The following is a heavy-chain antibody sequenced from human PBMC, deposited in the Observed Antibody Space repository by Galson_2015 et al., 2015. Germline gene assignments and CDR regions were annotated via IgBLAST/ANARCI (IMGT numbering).Heavy chain of an antibody. D-gene: IGHD3-10*01. CDR3: ARDREVRGALDY. J-gene: IGHJ4*02. CDR2: IWYDGSNK. CDR1: GFTFSSYG. V-gene: IGHV3-33*01. Sequence: SLRLSCAASGFTFSSYGMHWVRQAPGKGLEWVAVIWYDGSNKYYADSVKGRFTISRDSSKNTLYLQMNSLRAEDTAVYYCARDREVRGALDYWGQGTLVTVSS.